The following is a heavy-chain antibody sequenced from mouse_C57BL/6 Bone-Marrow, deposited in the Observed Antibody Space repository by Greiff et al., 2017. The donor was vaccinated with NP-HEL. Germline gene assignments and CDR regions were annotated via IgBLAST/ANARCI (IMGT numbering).Heavy chain of an antibody. J-gene: IGHJ3*01. CDR2: IRNKANGYTT. CDR3: ARGRDYYGSSPWFAY. Sequence: EVQRVESGGGLVQPGGSLSLSCAASGFTFTDYYMSWVRQPPGKALEWLGFIRNKANGYTTEYSASVKGRFTISRDNSQSILYLQMNALRAEDSATYYCARGRDYYGSSPWFAYWGQGTLVTVSA. D-gene: IGHD1-1*01. CDR1: GFTFTDYY. V-gene: IGHV7-3*01.